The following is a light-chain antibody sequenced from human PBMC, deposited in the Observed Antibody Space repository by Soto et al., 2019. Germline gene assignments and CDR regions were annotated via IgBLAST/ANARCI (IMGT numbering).Light chain of an antibody. CDR2: GAS. CDR3: QLSQQRSSWPPIA. J-gene: IGKJ5*01. CDR1: QSVRSN. V-gene: IGKV3D-15*01. Sequence: EIVMTQSPATLSVSPVERATLSCRASQSVRSNLAWYQQKPGQPPRLLIYGASTRATGIPARFSGSGSGTEFTLTISSLEPEDFAVYYCQLSQQRSSWPPIAFGQGTRLEI.